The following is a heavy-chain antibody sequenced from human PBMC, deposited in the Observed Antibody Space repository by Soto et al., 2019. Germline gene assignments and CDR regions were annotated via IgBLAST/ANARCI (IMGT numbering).Heavy chain of an antibody. CDR1: GGTFSSYA. CDR3: ERAPDYGGNYGSFDY. V-gene: IGHV1-69*13. CDR2: IIPIFGTA. D-gene: IGHD4-17*01. Sequence: SVKVSCKASGGTFSSYAISWVRQAPGQGLEWMGGIIPIFGTANYAQKFQGRVTITADESTSTAYMELSSLRSEDTAVYYCERAPDYGGNYGSFDYWGQGTLVTVSS. J-gene: IGHJ4*02.